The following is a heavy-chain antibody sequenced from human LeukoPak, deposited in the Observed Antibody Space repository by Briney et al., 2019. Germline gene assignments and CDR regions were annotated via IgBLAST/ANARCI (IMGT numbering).Heavy chain of an antibody. J-gene: IGHJ4*02. CDR1: GFTFNNFA. CDR2: ISGSAVST. V-gene: IGHV3-23*01. Sequence: PGGSLRLSCTASGFTFNNFAMSWVRQAPGKGLEWVSGISGSAVSTFYADSVKGRFTISRDNSKNTLYLQMNSLRAEDTAVYYCAKRGCSSTSCSNGTKGIDYWGQGTLVTVSS. D-gene: IGHD2-2*01. CDR3: AKRGCSSTSCSNGTKGIDY.